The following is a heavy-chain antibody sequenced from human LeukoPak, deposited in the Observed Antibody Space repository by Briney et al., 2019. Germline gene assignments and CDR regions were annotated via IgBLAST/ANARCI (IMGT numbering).Heavy chain of an antibody. D-gene: IGHD2-2*01. Sequence: SETLSLTCTVSGGSISSYYWSWIRQPPGKGLEWIGYIYYSGSTNYNPSLKSRVTISVDPSKNQFSLKLSSVTAADTAVYYCARAGGYQLPHSWGQGTLVTVSS. CDR2: IYYSGST. CDR3: ARAGGYQLPHS. V-gene: IGHV4-59*01. CDR1: GGSISSYY. J-gene: IGHJ4*02.